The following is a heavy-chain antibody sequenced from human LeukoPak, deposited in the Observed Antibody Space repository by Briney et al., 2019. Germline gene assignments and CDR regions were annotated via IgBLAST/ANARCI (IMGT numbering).Heavy chain of an antibody. J-gene: IGHJ5*02. Sequence: GESLRISCKGSGYSFTSNWISWVRQMPGEGLEWMGRIDPSDSYTNYSPSFQGHVTISADKSISTAYLQWSSLKASGTAMYYCARQPEGTWFDPWGQGTLVTVSS. CDR3: ARQPEGTWFDP. CDR1: GYSFTSNW. V-gene: IGHV5-10-1*01. CDR2: IDPSDSYT. D-gene: IGHD1-1*01.